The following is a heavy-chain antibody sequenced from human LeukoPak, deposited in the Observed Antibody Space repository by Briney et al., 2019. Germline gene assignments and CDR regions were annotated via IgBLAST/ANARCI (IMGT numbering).Heavy chain of an antibody. CDR1: GFTFNRNA. V-gene: IGHV3-23*01. CDR3: VKRGDASSGWGDHDF. J-gene: IGHJ4*02. CDR2: IGGSGDKT. D-gene: IGHD6-19*01. Sequence: GGSLRLSCAASGFTFNRNAVSWVRQAPGKGLEWVSTIGGSGDKTFYADSVKGRFTISRDNSKNMVHLQMNSLTGEDTALYYCVKRGDASSGWGDHDFWGQGALVTVSS.